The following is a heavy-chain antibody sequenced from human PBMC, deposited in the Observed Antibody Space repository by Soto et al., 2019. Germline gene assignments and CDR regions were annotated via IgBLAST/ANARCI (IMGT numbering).Heavy chain of an antibody. V-gene: IGHV3-30*03. Sequence: PGGSLRLSCAASGFTFSSYGMHWVRQAPGKGLEWVAVISYDGSNKYYADSVKGRFTISRDNSKNTLYLQMNSLRAEDTAVYYCATCSSRRYYYYGMDVWGQGTTVTVYS. J-gene: IGHJ6*02. D-gene: IGHD3-10*02. CDR3: ATCSSRRYYYYGMDV. CDR2: ISYDGSNK. CDR1: GFTFSSYG.